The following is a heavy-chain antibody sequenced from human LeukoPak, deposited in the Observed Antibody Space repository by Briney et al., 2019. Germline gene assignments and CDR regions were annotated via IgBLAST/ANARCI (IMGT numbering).Heavy chain of an antibody. J-gene: IGHJ1*01. CDR2: IYNSGST. Sequence: SETLSLTCTVSGDSISSDDYYWRWIRQPPGKGLEWIGYIYNSGSTYYNPTLKSRVTISVDTSKNQVSLKLNSVTAADTAVYYCARSRTEYFQHWGQGTLVTVSS. V-gene: IGHV4-30-4*01. CDR1: GDSISSDDYY. CDR3: ARSRTEYFQH.